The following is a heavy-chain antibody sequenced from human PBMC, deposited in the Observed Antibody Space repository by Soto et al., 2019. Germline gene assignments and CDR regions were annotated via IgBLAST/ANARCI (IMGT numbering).Heavy chain of an antibody. J-gene: IGHJ6*04. CDR1: GFTFSNYA. Sequence: VQVLESGGDLVQPGGSLRLSCAASGFTFSNYAMNWVRQAPGKGPEWVSGISAGRSTNYADSVKGRFTISRDNSKSTLFLQMDSLRAEDTALYYCTKVRGDPVWGKGTTVTVSS. CDR2: ISAGRST. CDR3: TKVRGDPV. V-gene: IGHV3-23*01. D-gene: IGHD4-17*01.